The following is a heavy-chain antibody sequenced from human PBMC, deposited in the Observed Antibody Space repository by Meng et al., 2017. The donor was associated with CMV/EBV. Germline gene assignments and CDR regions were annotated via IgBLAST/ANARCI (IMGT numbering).Heavy chain of an antibody. D-gene: IGHD2-15*01. V-gene: IGHV4-4*07. CDR2: IYTSGST. CDR1: GGSISSYY. J-gene: IGHJ5*02. Sequence: QVQLHESGPGLVKPSATLALTCTVSGGSISSYYRSWIRQPAGKGLEWIGRIYTSGSTNYNPSLKSRVTMSVDTSKNQFSLKLSSVTAADTAVYYCARSMVVAGDWFNPWGQGTLVTVSS. CDR3: ARSMVVAGDWFNP.